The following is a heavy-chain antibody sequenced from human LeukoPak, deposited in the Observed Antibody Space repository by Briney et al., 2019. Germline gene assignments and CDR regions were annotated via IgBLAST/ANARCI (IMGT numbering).Heavy chain of an antibody. CDR3: ALGDPSSS. CDR2: IGSDNKP. D-gene: IGHD6-13*01. J-gene: IGHJ4*02. V-gene: IGHV3-66*01. CDR1: GFTFSAYA. Sequence: GGSLRLSCEASGFTFSAYAMTWVRQAPGKGLEWVSSIGSDNKPHYSESVKGRFTISRDSSKNTLYLQMNSLRAEDTAVYYCALGDPSSSWGQGTLVTVSS.